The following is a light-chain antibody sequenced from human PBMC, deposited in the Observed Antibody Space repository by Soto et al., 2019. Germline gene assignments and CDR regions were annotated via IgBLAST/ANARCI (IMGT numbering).Light chain of an antibody. CDR1: SSNIGDNP. Sequence: QSVLTQPPSASGTPGQTVTISCSGSSSNIGDNPVNWYQQLPGAAPKLLIYINDQRPSGVPDRFSGSKSGTSASLAISGPQPEEEADYYCAAWDDSLNALFGTGTTGTVL. CDR2: IND. V-gene: IGLV1-44*01. CDR3: AAWDDSLNAL. J-gene: IGLJ1*01.